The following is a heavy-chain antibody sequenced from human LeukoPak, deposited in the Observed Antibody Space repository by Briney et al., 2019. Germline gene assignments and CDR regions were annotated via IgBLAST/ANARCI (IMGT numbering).Heavy chain of an antibody. CDR1: GYTFTGYY. J-gene: IGHJ4*02. CDR2: INPNSGGT. V-gene: IGHV1-2*02. D-gene: IGHD5-12*01. CDR3: ARALRFPYFDY. Sequence: ASVKVSCKASGYTFTGYYMHWVRQAPGQGLEWMGWINPNSGGTNYAPRFQGRVTMTRDTSISTAYMELSRLRSDDTAVYYCARALRFPYFDYWGQGTLVTVSS.